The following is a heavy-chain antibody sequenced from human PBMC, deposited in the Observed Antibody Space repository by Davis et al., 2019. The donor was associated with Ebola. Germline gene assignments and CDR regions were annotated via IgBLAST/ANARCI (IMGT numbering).Heavy chain of an antibody. D-gene: IGHD5-12*01. Sequence: PSETLSLTCTVSGGSISSSSYYWGWIRQPPGKGLEWIGSIYYSGSTYYNPSLKSRVTISVDTSKNQFSLKLSSVTAADTAVYYCARQVGYDSGYDYANSNYWGQGTLVTVSS. J-gene: IGHJ4*02. CDR2: IYYSGST. CDR1: GGSISSSSYY. V-gene: IGHV4-39*01. CDR3: ARQVGYDSGYDYANSNY.